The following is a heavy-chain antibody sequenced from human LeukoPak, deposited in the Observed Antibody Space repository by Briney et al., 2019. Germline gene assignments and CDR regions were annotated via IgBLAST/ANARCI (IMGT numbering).Heavy chain of an antibody. CDR1: GFTFSSYS. J-gene: IGHJ4*02. CDR2: ISSSSIYI. D-gene: IGHD3-10*01. CDR3: ASSYGSGSYLRDFDY. Sequence: GGSLRLSCAASGFTFSSYSMNWVRQAPGKGLEWVSSISSSSIYIYYADSLKGRFTISRDNAKNSLYLQMNSLRAEDTAVYYCASSYGSGSYLRDFDYWGQGTLVTVSS. V-gene: IGHV3-21*01.